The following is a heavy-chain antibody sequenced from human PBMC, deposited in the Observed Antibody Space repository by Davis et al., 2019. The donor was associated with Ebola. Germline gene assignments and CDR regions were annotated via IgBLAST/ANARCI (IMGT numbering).Heavy chain of an antibody. D-gene: IGHD4-11*01. J-gene: IGHJ4*02. CDR3: ARHHYMRIDY. CDR1: GFPFSNYA. CDR2: INQDGSEK. V-gene: IGHV3-7*03. Sequence: GESLKISCAASGFPFSNYAMHWVRQAPGKGLEWVANINQDGSEKNYVDSVKGRFTISRDNAKSSLYVYMNSLRGDDTAVYYCARHHYMRIDYWGQGSVVTVSS.